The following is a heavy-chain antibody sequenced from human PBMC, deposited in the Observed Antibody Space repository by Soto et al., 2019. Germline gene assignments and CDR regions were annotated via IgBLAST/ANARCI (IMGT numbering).Heavy chain of an antibody. D-gene: IGHD3-22*01. CDR3: AREAITMTWDAFDI. J-gene: IGHJ3*02. CDR2: IIPIFGTA. CDR1: GGTFSSYA. Sequence: QVQLVQSGAEVKKPGSSVKVSCKASGGTFSSYAISWVRQAPGQGLEWMGGIIPIFGTANYARKFQGRVTITADESTSTAYMGLSSLGFEDRAVYYCAREAITMTWDAFDIWGQGTMVTVSS. V-gene: IGHV1-69*01.